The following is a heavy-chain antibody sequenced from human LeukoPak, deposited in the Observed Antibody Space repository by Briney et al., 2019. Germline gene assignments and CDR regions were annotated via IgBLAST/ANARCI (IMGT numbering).Heavy chain of an antibody. CDR2: INPSGGST. V-gene: IGHV1-46*01. CDR3: ARTRGYYFDY. Sequence: ASVKVSCKASGYSFTNYCMHWVRQGPGQGIGWMGMINPSGGSTTYAQKFQGRVTMTRDMSTSTVYMELSSLTSEDTAVYYCARTRGYYFDYWGQGTLVTVSS. J-gene: IGHJ4*02. CDR1: GYSFTNYC.